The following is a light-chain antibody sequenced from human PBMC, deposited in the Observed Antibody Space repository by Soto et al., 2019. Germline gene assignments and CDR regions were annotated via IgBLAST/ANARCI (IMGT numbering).Light chain of an antibody. Sequence: EIVMTQSPATLSVSPGERVSLSCRASQSVGSDLAWYLQKPGQAPSLLVYGASTRATGMPARFSGSGSGTEFTLTISSLKSEDFAVYYCQQYNNWPHTFGQRTKLEIK. CDR1: QSVGSD. J-gene: IGKJ2*01. CDR2: GAS. V-gene: IGKV3-15*01. CDR3: QQYNNWPHT.